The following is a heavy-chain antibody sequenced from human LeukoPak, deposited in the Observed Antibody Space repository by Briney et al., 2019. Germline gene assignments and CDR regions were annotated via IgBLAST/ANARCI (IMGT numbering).Heavy chain of an antibody. CDR2: VSPSNGDT. CDR3: ARDSGWELRHFFFDD. D-gene: IGHD1-26*01. J-gene: IGHJ4*02. Sequence: ASVKVSCKASGYTFTSYSINWVRRAPGQGLEWMGWVSPSNGDTSYAQKVQDRVTMTTDASTTTVYMELRRLGSDDTAIYYCARDSGWELRHFFFDDWGQGTLVTVSS. CDR1: GYTFTSYS. V-gene: IGHV1-18*04.